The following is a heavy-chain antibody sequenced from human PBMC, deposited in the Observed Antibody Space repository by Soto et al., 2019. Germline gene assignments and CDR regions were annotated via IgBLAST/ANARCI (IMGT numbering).Heavy chain of an antibody. J-gene: IGHJ4*02. CDR3: ARGYDFWSGYYIVDKFFDY. Sequence: PGGSLRLSCAASGFTFSSYSMNWVRQAPGKGLEWVSSISSSSSYIYYADSVKGRFTISRDNAKNSLYLQMNSLRAEDTAVYYCARGYDFWSGYYIVDKFFDYWGQGTLVTVSS. V-gene: IGHV3-21*01. CDR1: GFTFSSYS. CDR2: ISSSSSYI. D-gene: IGHD3-3*01.